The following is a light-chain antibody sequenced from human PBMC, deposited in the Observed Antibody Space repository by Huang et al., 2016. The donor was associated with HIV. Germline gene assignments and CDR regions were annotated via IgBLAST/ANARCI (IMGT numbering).Light chain of an antibody. J-gene: IGKJ4*01. CDR1: QSVLYSSNNKNY. CDR3: QQYYSTPLT. Sequence: DIVMTQSPDSLAVSLGERATINCKSSQSVLYSSNNKNYLAWYQQKPGQPPKLLIYLASTRESGVPDRFSGSGSGTDFTLTISSLQAEDVAVYYCQQYYSTPLTFGGGTKEEIK. CDR2: LAS. V-gene: IGKV4-1*01.